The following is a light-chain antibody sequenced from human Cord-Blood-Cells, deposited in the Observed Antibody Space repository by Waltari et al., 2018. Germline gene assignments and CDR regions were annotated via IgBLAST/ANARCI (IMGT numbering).Light chain of an antibody. CDR3: QQYGSSPPT. CDR1: QSVSSSY. Sequence: EIVLTQSPGTLSLSPGERATLSCRASQSVSSSYLAWYQQKPGQAPRLLIYGASSRATGIPYRFSGSGSGTDFTHTSSRLEPEDFAVYYCQQYGSSPPTFGQGTKVEIK. V-gene: IGKV3-20*01. J-gene: IGKJ1*01. CDR2: GAS.